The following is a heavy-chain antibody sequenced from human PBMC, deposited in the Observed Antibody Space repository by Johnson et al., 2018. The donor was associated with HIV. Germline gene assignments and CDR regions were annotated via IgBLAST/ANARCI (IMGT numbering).Heavy chain of an antibody. Sequence: QVQLVESGGGVVQPGRSLRLSCAASGFTFSSYAMHWVRQAPGKGLDWVAVISYDGSNKYYADSVKGRFTISRDNSKNTLYLQMNSLRAEDTAVYYCARDFTFYDSWSAYDAFDLWGQGTMVTVSS. D-gene: IGHD3-3*01. CDR1: GFTFSSYA. CDR2: ISYDGSNK. CDR3: ARDFTFYDSWSAYDAFDL. J-gene: IGHJ3*01. V-gene: IGHV3-30*04.